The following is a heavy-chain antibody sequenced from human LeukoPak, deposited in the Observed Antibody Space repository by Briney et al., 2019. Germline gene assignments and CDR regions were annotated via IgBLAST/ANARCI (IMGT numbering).Heavy chain of an antibody. V-gene: IGHV3-74*01. CDR2: INSDGSST. CDR3: AKRKDGYSLDP. CDR1: GFTFSAFW. J-gene: IGHJ5*02. D-gene: IGHD5-24*01. Sequence: GGSLRLSCAASGFTFSAFWMHWVRQAPGKGLVWVSRINSDGSSTTYADSVKGRFTVSRDNAKNTLYLQMDSLRVEDTAVYYCAKRKDGYSLDPWGQGTLVTVSS.